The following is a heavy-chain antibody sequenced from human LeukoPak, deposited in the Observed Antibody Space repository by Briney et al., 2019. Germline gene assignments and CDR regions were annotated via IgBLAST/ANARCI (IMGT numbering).Heavy chain of an antibody. Sequence: PGGSLRLSCAASGFTFSSYAMSWVRQAPGKGLEWVSGISGSGGSTYYADSVKGRFTISRDNSKNTLYLQMNSLRAKDTAVYYCAKARVTVTGTDYWGQGTLVTVSS. CDR2: ISGSGGST. V-gene: IGHV3-23*01. CDR3: AKARVTVTGTDY. D-gene: IGHD4-17*01. CDR1: GFTFSSYA. J-gene: IGHJ4*02.